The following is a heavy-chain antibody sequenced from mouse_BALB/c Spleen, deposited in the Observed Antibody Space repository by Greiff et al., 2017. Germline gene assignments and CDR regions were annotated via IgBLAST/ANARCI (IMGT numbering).Heavy chain of an antibody. V-gene: IGHV5-12-1*01. D-gene: IGHD1-1*01. Sequence: DVKLAESGGGLVKPGGSLKLSCAASGFAFSSYDMSWVRQTPEKRLEWVAYISSGGGSTYYPDTVKGRFTISRDNAKNTLYLQMSSLKSEDTAMYYCARQRITTVVAPDYWGQGTTLTVSS. CDR2: ISSGGGST. J-gene: IGHJ2*01. CDR3: ARQRITTVVAPDY. CDR1: GFAFSSYD.